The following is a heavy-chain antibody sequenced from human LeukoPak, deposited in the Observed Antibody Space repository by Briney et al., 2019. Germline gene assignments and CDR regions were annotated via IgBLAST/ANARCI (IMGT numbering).Heavy chain of an antibody. Sequence: GGSLRLSRAASGFIFNDYWMHWVRQAPGKGLEWVANIKEDGSEIYYVDSVKGRFSISRDNAKNSLYLQMNSLRAEDTAVYYCARALSAWGQGTLVTVSS. CDR1: GFIFNDYW. CDR2: IKEDGSEI. CDR3: ARALSA. D-gene: IGHD3-3*01. J-gene: IGHJ4*02. V-gene: IGHV3-7*03.